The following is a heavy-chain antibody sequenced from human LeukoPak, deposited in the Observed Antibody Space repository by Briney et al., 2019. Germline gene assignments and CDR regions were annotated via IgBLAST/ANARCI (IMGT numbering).Heavy chain of an antibody. J-gene: IGHJ4*02. CDR1: GGSISSGSYY. Sequence: PSETLSLTCTVSGGSISSGSYYWSWIRQPAGKGLEWIGRIYTSGSTNYNPSLKSRVTISVDTSKNQFSLKLSSVTAADTAVYYCARDWGDGGYLYFDYWGQGTLVTVSS. V-gene: IGHV4-61*02. D-gene: IGHD3-22*01. CDR2: IYTSGST. CDR3: ARDWGDGGYLYFDY.